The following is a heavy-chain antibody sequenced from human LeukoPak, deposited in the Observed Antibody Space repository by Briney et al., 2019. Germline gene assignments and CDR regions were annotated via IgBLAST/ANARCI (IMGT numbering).Heavy chain of an antibody. D-gene: IGHD4-17*01. CDR2: ISSSGGTI. CDR1: GFTFSDYY. J-gene: IGHJ5*02. CDR3: AREGTVTTVRDWFDP. V-gene: IGHV3-11*01. Sequence: GGSLRLSCAASGFTFSDYYMSWIRQAPGKGLEWVSYISSSGGTIYYADSVKGRFTISRDNAKNSLYLQMNSLRAEDTAVYYCAREGTVTTVRDWFDPWGQGTLVTVSS.